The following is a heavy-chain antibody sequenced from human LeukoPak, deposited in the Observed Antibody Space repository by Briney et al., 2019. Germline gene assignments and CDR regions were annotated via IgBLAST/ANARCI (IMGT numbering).Heavy chain of an antibody. CDR2: IIPIFGTG. D-gene: IGHD6-19*01. CDR1: GGTFSSYA. V-gene: IGHV1-69*05. CDR3: ASNSEIAVAGTWGFDY. Sequence: ASVKVSCKASGGTFSSYAISWVRQAPGPGLEWMGGIIPIFGTGNYAQKFQGRVTITTDESTSTAYLELSSLRSEDTAVYFCASNSEIAVAGTWGFDYWGQGTLVTVSS. J-gene: IGHJ4*02.